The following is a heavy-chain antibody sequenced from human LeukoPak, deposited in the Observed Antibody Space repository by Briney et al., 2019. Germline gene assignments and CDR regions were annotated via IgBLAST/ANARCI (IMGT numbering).Heavy chain of an antibody. V-gene: IGHV5-51*01. CDR2: IYPGDSDT. CDR1: GYSFTSYW. CDR3: ARIPAAGSLKGAFDI. Sequence: GESLKISCKGSGYSFTSYWIAWVRQMPGKGLEWMGIIYPGDSDTTYSPSFQGQVTISADKSINTAYLQWSSLKASDTAMYYCARIPAAGSLKGAFDIWGQGTMVTVSS. J-gene: IGHJ3*02. D-gene: IGHD6-13*01.